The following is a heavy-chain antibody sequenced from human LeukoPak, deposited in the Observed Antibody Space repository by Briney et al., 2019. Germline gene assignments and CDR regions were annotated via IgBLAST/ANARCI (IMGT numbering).Heavy chain of an antibody. D-gene: IGHD4-17*01. J-gene: IGHJ4*02. CDR1: GFTFSKYI. Sequence: GGSLRLSCAASGFTFSKYIMNWVRQAPGKGLEWVSSISTSSSYIYYADSVKGRFTISRNNAKNSLYLQMNSLRAEDTAIYYCARTDDYGDSGGSGVYSAFDYWGKGTLVTVSS. V-gene: IGHV3-21*01. CDR3: ARTDDYGDSGGSGVYSAFDY. CDR2: ISTSSSYI.